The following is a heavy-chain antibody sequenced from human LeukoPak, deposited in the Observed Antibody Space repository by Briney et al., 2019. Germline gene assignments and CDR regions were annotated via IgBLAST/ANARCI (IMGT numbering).Heavy chain of an antibody. CDR1: GFIVSDTY. CDR2: LYSGGST. J-gene: IGHJ4*02. Sequence: PGGSLRLSCAVSGFIVSDTYMSWVRQAPGKGLEGVSLLYSGGSTHYADSVKGRFTISRDKSKNMLSLQMNSLRAEDTAVYYCARGKSGIYTRPFDYWGQGTLVTVSS. V-gene: IGHV3-66*01. D-gene: IGHD1-26*01. CDR3: ARGKSGIYTRPFDY.